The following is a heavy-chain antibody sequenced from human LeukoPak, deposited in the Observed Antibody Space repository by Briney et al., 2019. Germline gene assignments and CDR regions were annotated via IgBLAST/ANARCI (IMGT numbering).Heavy chain of an antibody. CDR2: INPTGGST. Sequence: ASVKVSCKASGYTFPSYFMHWVRQALGQGLEWMGIINPTGGSTTYAQKFQGRVTMTRDTSTSTVYMELSSLRSDDTAVYYCARTAARRFDYWGQGTLVTVSP. D-gene: IGHD6-6*01. V-gene: IGHV1-46*01. CDR3: ARTAARRFDY. CDR1: GYTFPSYF. J-gene: IGHJ4*02.